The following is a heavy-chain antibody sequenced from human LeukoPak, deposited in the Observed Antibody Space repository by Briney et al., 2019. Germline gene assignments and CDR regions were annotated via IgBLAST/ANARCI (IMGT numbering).Heavy chain of an antibody. D-gene: IGHD5-18*01. CDR1: GFTFSSYG. Sequence: PGRSLRLSCAASGFTFSSYGMHWVRQAPGKGLEWVAVISYDGSNKYYADSVKGRFTISRDNSQNTLYLQMNSLRAEDTAVYYCAKVRRGYSYDIDYWGQGTLVTVSS. V-gene: IGHV3-30*18. CDR3: AKVRRGYSYDIDY. CDR2: ISYDGSNK. J-gene: IGHJ4*02.